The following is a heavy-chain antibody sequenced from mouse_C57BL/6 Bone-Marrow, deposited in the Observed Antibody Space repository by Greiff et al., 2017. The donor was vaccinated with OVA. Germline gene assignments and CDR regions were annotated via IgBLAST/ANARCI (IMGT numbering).Heavy chain of an antibody. V-gene: IGHV1-69*01. D-gene: IGHD1-1*01. CDR2: IDPSDSYT. CDR3: AREAYYYGHYAMDY. CDR1: GYTFTSYW. J-gene: IGHJ4*01. Sequence: VQLQQPGAELVMPGASVKLSCKASGYTFTSYWMHWVKQRPGQGLEWIGEIDPSDSYTNYNQKFKGKSTLTVDKSSSTAYMQLSSLASEGSAVYYCAREAYYYGHYAMDYWGQGTSVTVSS.